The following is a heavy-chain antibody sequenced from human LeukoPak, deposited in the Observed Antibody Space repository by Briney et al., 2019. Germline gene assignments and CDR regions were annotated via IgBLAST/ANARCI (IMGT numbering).Heavy chain of an antibody. V-gene: IGHV1-2*06. Sequence: GASVKVSCKASGYTFTGYYMHWVRQAPGQGLEWMGRINPNSGGTNYAQKFQGRVTMTRDTSISTAYMELSRLRSDDTAVYYCARVEVVVPGATRLLHDYWGQGTLVTVSS. CDR1: GYTFTGYY. D-gene: IGHD2-2*01. CDR2: INPNSGGT. CDR3: ARVEVVVPGATRLLHDY. J-gene: IGHJ4*02.